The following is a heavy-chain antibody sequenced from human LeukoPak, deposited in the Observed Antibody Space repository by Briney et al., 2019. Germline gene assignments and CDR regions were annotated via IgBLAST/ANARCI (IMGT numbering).Heavy chain of an antibody. V-gene: IGHV4-31*03. J-gene: IGHJ6*04. CDR3: ARDVPGGMDV. Sequence: SETLSLTCTVSGGSISSGGYYWSWIRQHPGKGLEWIGYIYYSGSTYYNPSLKSRVTISVDTSKSQFSLKLSSVTAADTAVYYCARDVPGGMDVWGKGTTVTVSS. CDR2: IYYSGST. CDR1: GGSISSGGYY.